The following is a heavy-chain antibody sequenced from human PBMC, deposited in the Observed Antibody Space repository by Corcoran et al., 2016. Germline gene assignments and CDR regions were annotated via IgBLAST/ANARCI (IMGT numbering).Heavy chain of an antibody. D-gene: IGHD6-19*01. V-gene: IGHV3-53*01. J-gene: IGHJ6*02. CDR3: ASVRIIAVASDDVMDV. Sequence: DVPMENSGVGLIHTGGYLRLSGAASGFTVNSNYMSWVRKDPGKGLEWVSVIYSSGSTYCANSVKGRFTISRDNSKNTMYLQMTSLRAEDTAFDYCASVRIIAVASDDVMDVCGHGSMLTLSS. CDR1: GFTVNSNY. CDR2: IYSSGST.